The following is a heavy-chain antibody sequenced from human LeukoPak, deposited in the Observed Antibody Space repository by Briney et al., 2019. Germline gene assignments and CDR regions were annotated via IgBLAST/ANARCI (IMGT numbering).Heavy chain of an antibody. CDR1: GYSISSGYH. CDR3: AREGDYYDTSGTLDY. CDR2: IYHSGST. D-gene: IGHD3-22*01. J-gene: IGHJ4*02. Sequence: SETLSLTCTVSGYSISSGYHWGWIRQPPGKGLEWIGSIYHSGSTYYNPSLKSRVTISVDTSKNQFSLKLSSVTAADTAVYYCAREGDYYDTSGTLDYWGQGTLVTVSS. V-gene: IGHV4-38-2*02.